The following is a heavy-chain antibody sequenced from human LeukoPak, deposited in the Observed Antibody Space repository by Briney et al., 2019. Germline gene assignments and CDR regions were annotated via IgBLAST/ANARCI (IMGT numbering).Heavy chain of an antibody. Sequence: GGSLRLSCAASGFTFSTYWMSWVRQAPEKGLEWVANIKQDGSEEYYVDSVKGRFTISRDNAKKSPYLRMNSLRAEDTAVYYCARGEYQLPGDSWGQGTLVTVSS. CDR1: GFTFSTYW. V-gene: IGHV3-7*03. J-gene: IGHJ4*02. CDR3: ARGEYQLPGDS. CDR2: IKQDGSEE. D-gene: IGHD2-2*01.